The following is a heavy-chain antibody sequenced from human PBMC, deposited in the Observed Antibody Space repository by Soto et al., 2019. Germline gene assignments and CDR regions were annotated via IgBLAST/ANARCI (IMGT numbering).Heavy chain of an antibody. CDR3: AKHPSLGRFDP. D-gene: IGHD1-26*01. CDR1: GGSISSYY. J-gene: IGHJ5*02. Sequence: PSETLSLTCTVSGGSISSYYWSWIRQPPGKGLEWIGYIYYSGSTNYNPSLKSRVTISVDTSKNQFSLKLSSVTAADTAVYYCAKHPSLGRFDPWGQGILVTVSS. V-gene: IGHV4-59*01. CDR2: IYYSGST.